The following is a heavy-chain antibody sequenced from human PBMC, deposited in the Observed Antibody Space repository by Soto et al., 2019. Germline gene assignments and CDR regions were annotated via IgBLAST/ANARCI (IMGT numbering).Heavy chain of an antibody. V-gene: IGHV1-24*01. Sequence: SVKVSCKVSGYTLTELSMHWVRQAPGKGLELMGGFDPEDGETIYAQKFQGRVTMTEDTSTDTAYVELSSLRSEDTAVYYCATVYCSGGSCYAFDYWGQGTLVTVSS. CDR3: ATVYCSGGSCYAFDY. CDR2: FDPEDGET. CDR1: GYTLTELS. D-gene: IGHD2-15*01. J-gene: IGHJ4*02.